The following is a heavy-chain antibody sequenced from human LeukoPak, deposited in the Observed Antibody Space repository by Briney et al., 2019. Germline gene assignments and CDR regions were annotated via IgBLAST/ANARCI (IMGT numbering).Heavy chain of an antibody. V-gene: IGHV3-23*01. Sequence: GGSLRLSCAASGFTFSSYAMSWVRQAPGKGLEWVSAIRGSGDNTYYADSVKGRFTISRDNSKNTLYLQVNSLRAEDTAVYYCAKVRXXSYAXEYHFDDWGQGTLVTV. CDR3: AKVRXXSYAXEYHFDD. D-gene: IGHD5-18*01. CDR2: IRGSGDNT. J-gene: IGHJ4*02. CDR1: GFTFSSYA.